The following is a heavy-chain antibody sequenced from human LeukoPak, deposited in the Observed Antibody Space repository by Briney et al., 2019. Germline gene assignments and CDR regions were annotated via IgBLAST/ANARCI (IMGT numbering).Heavy chain of an antibody. CDR2: IRYDGSNK. Sequence: GGSLRLSCAASGFTFSSYGMHWVRQAPGKGLEWVVFIRYDGSNKYYADSVKGRFTISRDNSKNTLYLQMNSLRAEDTAVYYCAKREGIAVAGTTDYWGQGTLVTVSS. D-gene: IGHD6-19*01. J-gene: IGHJ4*02. CDR3: AKREGIAVAGTTDY. V-gene: IGHV3-30*02. CDR1: GFTFSSYG.